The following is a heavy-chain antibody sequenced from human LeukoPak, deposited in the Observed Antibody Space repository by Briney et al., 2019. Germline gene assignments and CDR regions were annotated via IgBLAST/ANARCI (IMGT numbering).Heavy chain of an antibody. CDR1: GGSISTYY. D-gene: IGHD6-13*01. CDR2: ISYSGST. Sequence: SETLSLTCTVSGGSISTYYWSWIRQPPGKGLEWIGYISYSGSTNYNPSLKNRVTISLDTSKNQFSLKLSSVTAADTAVYYCAREGPYSSSWYGAFDIWGQGTMVTVSS. V-gene: IGHV4-59*01. J-gene: IGHJ3*02. CDR3: AREGPYSSSWYGAFDI.